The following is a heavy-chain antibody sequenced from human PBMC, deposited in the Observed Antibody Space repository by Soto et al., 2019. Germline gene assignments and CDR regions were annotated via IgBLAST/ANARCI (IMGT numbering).Heavy chain of an antibody. V-gene: IGHV1-18*01. J-gene: IGHJ5*01. CDR1: GYTFDNYA. Sequence: GAPEKVSCKHSGYTFDNYAVSWVRQAPGHGLELMGWISAHDGNTHYAQKIQGRLTMTPATSPSTAYMELWILRSDATSVYHCRTANGYFSYGGKVGVVDDSSG. D-gene: IGHD4-17*01. CDR2: ISAHDGNT. CDR3: RTANGYFSYGGKVGVVDDS.